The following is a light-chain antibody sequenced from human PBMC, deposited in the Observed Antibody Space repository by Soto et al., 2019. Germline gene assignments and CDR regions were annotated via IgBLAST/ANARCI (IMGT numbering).Light chain of an antibody. CDR3: QSADSSGTYVL. V-gene: IGLV3-25*02. Sequence: SYELTQPPSVSVSPGQTARITCSGDALPKQYAYWYQQKPGQAPVLVIYKDTERPSGIPERFSGSSSGTTVTLTISGVQAEDEADYYCQSADSSGTYVLFGGVTKLTVL. CDR1: ALPKQY. CDR2: KDT. J-gene: IGLJ2*01.